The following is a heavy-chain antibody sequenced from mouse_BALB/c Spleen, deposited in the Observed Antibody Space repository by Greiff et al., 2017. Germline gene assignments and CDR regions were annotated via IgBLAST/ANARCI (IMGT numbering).Heavy chain of an antibody. D-gene: IGHD2-1*01. J-gene: IGHJ4*01. CDR2: ISYSGST. V-gene: IGHV3-8*02. Sequence: EVQLQQSGPSLVKPSQTLSLTCSVTGDSITSGYWNWIRKFPGNKLEYMGYISYSGSTYYNPSLKSRISITRDTSKNQFFLQLNSVTTEDTATYYCARWGNYVLAMDYWGQGTSVTVSS. CDR3: ARWGNYVLAMDY. CDR1: GDSITSGY.